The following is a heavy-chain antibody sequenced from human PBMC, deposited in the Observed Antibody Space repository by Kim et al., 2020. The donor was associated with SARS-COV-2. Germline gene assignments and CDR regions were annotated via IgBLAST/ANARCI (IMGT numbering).Heavy chain of an antibody. CDR1: GGSISNYY. Sequence: SETLSLTCAVSGGSISNYYWSWIRQPAGKGLEWIGHAYISGSTDYNPSLKSRLTMSVDTSKNQFSLQLSSVTAADTAVYYCARSGDFGGVISSGDVFDIWGQGTMVTVYS. CDR2: AYISGST. J-gene: IGHJ3*02. CDR3: ARSGDFGGVISSGDVFDI. V-gene: IGHV4-4*07. D-gene: IGHD3-3*01.